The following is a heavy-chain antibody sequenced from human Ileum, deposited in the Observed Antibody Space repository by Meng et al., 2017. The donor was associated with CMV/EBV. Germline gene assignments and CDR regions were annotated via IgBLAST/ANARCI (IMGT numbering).Heavy chain of an antibody. Sequence: GESLKISCVASGFTFSGYSMNWVRQAPGKGLEWVSSISSSDSHIYYADSLKGRFTISRDNAKNSLSLQMNSLRAEDTAVYYCARGLGAPPGYYYYYGMEVWGQGTTVTVSS. CDR3: ARGLGAPPGYYYYYGMEV. D-gene: IGHD4/OR15-4a*01. J-gene: IGHJ6*02. CDR1: GFTFSGYS. V-gene: IGHV3-21*01. CDR2: ISSSDSHI.